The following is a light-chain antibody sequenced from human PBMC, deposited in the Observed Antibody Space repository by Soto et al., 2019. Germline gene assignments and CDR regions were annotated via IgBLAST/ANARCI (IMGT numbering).Light chain of an antibody. J-gene: IGKJ1*01. V-gene: IGKV3-15*01. CDR1: QSVRSN. CDR2: GAS. CDR3: QQYNKWPRT. Sequence: EIVMTQSPATLSVSPGERATLSCRASQSVRSNLAWFQQKPGQAPRLLISGASTRATGIPARFSGTGSGTEFTLTISSLQSEDFAVYYCQQYNKWPRTFGQGTKVDIK.